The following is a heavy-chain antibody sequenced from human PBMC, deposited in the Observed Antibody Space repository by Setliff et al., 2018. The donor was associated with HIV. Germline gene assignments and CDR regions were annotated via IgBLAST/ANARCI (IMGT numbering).Heavy chain of an antibody. CDR2: LYNGGST. CDR1: GGSVSTSSYY. Sequence: SETLSLTCTVSGGSVSTSSYYWGWIRQPPGKGLEWIGSLYNGGSTSYSPSLKSRVTMSVNTSKNQFSLKLTSVTAADTAVYTCARRYSSSGYAYDIWGQGTMVTVSS. J-gene: IGHJ3*02. CDR3: ARRYSSSGYAYDI. V-gene: IGHV4-39*01. D-gene: IGHD6-13*01.